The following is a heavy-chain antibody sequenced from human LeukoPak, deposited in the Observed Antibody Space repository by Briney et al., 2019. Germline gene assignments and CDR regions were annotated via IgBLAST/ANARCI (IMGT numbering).Heavy chain of an antibody. D-gene: IGHD3-22*01. CDR3: VLYYYDSSGYYYVD. J-gene: IGHJ4*02. CDR2: IIPIFGTA. Sequence: SVKVSCKASGGTFSSYAIIWVRQAPGQGLEWMGGIIPIFGTANYAQKFQGRVTITTDESTSTAYMELSSLRSEDTAVYYCVLYYYDSSGYYYVDWGQGTLVTVSS. CDR1: GGTFSSYA. V-gene: IGHV1-69*05.